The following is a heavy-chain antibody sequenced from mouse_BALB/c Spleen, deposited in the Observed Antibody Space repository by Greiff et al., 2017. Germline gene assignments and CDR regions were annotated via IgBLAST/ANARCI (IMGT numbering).Heavy chain of an antibody. CDR3: TRAYDYDEGTWFAY. Sequence: QVQLKESGAELVRPGASVTLSCKASGYTFTDYEMHWVKQTPVHGLEWIGAIDPETGGTAYNQKFKGKATLTADKSSSTAYMELRSLTSEDSAVYYCTRAYDYDEGTWFAYWGQGTLVTVSA. J-gene: IGHJ3*01. CDR2: IDPETGGT. D-gene: IGHD2-4*01. V-gene: IGHV1-15*01. CDR1: GYTFTDYE.